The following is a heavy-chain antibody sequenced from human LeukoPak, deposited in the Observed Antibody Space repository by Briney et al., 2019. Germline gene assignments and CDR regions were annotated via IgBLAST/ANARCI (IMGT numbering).Heavy chain of an antibody. D-gene: IGHD3-22*01. CDR2: IDPIDSYT. Sequence: GESLKISCKGSGYSFTHHWISWARQMPGKGLEWMGRIDPIDSYTNYSPSFQGHVTISVDKSISTAYLQWSSLKASDTAMYYCARLGSSGYYFDYWGQGTLVTVSS. V-gene: IGHV5-10-1*01. CDR3: ARLGSSGYYFDY. J-gene: IGHJ4*02. CDR1: GYSFTHHW.